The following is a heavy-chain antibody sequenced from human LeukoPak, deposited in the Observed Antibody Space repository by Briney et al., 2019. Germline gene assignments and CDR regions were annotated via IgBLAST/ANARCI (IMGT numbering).Heavy chain of an antibody. J-gene: IGHJ3*02. Sequence: SVNLSCKASGGTFSNYGISWVRQAPGQGLEWMGGIIPIFGTANYAQKFQGRVTITADKSTSTAYMELSSLRSEDTVVFYCARGMVRGVIGGGAFDIWGQGTMVTVSS. CDR1: GGTFSNYG. CDR2: IIPIFGTA. V-gene: IGHV1-69*06. D-gene: IGHD3-10*01. CDR3: ARGMVRGVIGGGAFDI.